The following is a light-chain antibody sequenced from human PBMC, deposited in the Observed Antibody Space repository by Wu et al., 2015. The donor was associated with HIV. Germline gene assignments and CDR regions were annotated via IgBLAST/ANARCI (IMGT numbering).Light chain of an antibody. CDR2: DAS. CDR3: QQYYDWPPVT. CDR1: QSISSK. V-gene: IGKV3-15*01. J-gene: IGKJ4*01. Sequence: EIVMTQSPATLSVSPGERATLSCRASQSISSKFAWYQQKPGQAPRLLIYDASTRATGIPARFSGSGSGTEFTLTINNMQSEDCAVYFCQQYYDWPPVTFGGGTKVEI.